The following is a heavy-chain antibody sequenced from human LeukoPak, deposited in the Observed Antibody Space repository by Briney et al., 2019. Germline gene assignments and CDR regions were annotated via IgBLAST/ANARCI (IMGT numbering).Heavy chain of an antibody. Sequence: GGSLRLSCAASGFTVSSNFMSWVRQAPGKGLEWVSVIYSGGSTYYADSVKGRFTISRDNSKNTLFLQMDSLRTEDMAVYYCVREFPEYSFGTFDSWGQGTLVTVSS. D-gene: IGHD5-18*01. V-gene: IGHV3-66*01. J-gene: IGHJ4*02. CDR1: GFTVSSNF. CDR3: VREFPEYSFGTFDS. CDR2: IYSGGST.